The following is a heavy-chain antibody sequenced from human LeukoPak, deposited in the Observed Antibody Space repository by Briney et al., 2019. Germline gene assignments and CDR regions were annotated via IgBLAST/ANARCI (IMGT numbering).Heavy chain of an antibody. D-gene: IGHD3-22*01. CDR3: AREGYYDSSGYYYGY. CDR1: GFTFSSYW. CDR2: IKQDGSEK. Sequence: PGGSLRLSCAASGFTFSSYWVSWVRQAPGKGLEWVANIKQDGSEKYYVDSVKGRFTISRDNAKNSLYLQMNSLRAEDTAVYYCAREGYYDSSGYYYGYWGQGTLVTVSS. J-gene: IGHJ4*02. V-gene: IGHV3-7*01.